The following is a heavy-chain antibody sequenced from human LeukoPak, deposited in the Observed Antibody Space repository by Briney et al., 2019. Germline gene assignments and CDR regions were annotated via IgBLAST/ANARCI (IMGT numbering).Heavy chain of an antibody. CDR2: ISYDGSNK. J-gene: IGHJ4*02. D-gene: IGHD6-19*01. V-gene: IGHV3-30-3*01. CDR1: GFTFSSCA. Sequence: GGSLRLSCAASGFTFSSCAMHWVRQAPGKGLEWVAVISYDGSNKYYADSVKGRFTISRDNSKNTLYLQMNSLRAEDTAVYYCARGYSGWYGEYYFDYWGQGTLVTVSS. CDR3: ARGYSGWYGEYYFDY.